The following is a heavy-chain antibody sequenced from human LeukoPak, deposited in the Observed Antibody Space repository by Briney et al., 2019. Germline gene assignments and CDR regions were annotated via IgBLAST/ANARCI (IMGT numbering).Heavy chain of an antibody. D-gene: IGHD1-26*01. Sequence: GGSLRLSCAASRFIFSSYAMGWVRQVPGKGLEWVSSISGGGETTYYADSVKGRFTISRDNSKNTLYLQMNSLRAEDTAVYYCAKSPWELPGYVDYWGQGTLVTVSS. CDR2: ISGGGETT. V-gene: IGHV3-23*01. CDR1: RFIFSSYA. CDR3: AKSPWELPGYVDY. J-gene: IGHJ4*02.